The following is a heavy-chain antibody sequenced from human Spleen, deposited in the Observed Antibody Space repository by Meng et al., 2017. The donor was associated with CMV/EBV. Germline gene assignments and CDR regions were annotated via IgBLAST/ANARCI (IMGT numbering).Heavy chain of an antibody. Sequence: GESLKISCAASGFTFSSYAMSWVRQAPGKGLEWVSAISGSGGSTYYADSVKGRFTISRDNSKNTLYLQMNSLRTEDTAVYYCARKTGGGDCYDYWGQGTLVTVSS. J-gene: IGHJ4*02. D-gene: IGHD2-21*01. CDR2: ISGSGGST. CDR3: ARKTGGGDCYDY. CDR1: GFTFSSYA. V-gene: IGHV3-23*01.